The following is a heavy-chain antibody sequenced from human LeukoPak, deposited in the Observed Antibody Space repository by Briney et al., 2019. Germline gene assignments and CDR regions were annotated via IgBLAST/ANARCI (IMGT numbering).Heavy chain of an antibody. J-gene: IGHJ3*02. CDR3: TRSLLWFGEYAFDI. CDR2: MNPNSGNT. Sequence: ASVKVSCKASGYTFTSYDINWVRQATGQGLEWMGWMNPNSGNTGYAQKFQGRVTMTRNTSISTAYMELGSLRSEDTAVYYCTRSLLWFGEYAFDIWGQGTMVTVSS. D-gene: IGHD3-10*01. V-gene: IGHV1-8*01. CDR1: GYTFTSYD.